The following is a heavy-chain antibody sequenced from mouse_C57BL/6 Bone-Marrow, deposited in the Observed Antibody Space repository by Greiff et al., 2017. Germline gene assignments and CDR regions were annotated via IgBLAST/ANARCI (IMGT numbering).Heavy chain of an antibody. J-gene: IGHJ1*03. CDR2: IDPETGGT. CDR3: TPMITPYWYFDV. CDR1: GYTFTDYE. Sequence: VQLQQSGAELVRPGASVTLSCKASGYTFTDYEMHWVKQTPVHGLEWIGAIDPETGGTAYNQKFKGKAILTADKSSSTAYMELRSLTSEDSAVYYCTPMITPYWYFDVWGTGTTVTVSS. V-gene: IGHV1-15*01. D-gene: IGHD2-4*01.